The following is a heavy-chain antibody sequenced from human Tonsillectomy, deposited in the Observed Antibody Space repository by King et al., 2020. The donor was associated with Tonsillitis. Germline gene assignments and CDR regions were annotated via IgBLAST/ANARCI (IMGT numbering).Heavy chain of an antibody. D-gene: IGHD5-18*01. CDR2: ISGSGGRT. Sequence: VQLVESGGGLVQPGGSLRLSCAASGFTFSSSAMTWVRQAPGKGLEWVSGISGSGGRTNYADSVKGRFTISRDHSKNTLYLQMNILGAEDTALYYCAKVVSTAMVYYFDYWGQGTLVTVSS. CDR1: GFTFSSSA. CDR3: AKVVSTAMVYYFDY. V-gene: IGHV3-23*04. J-gene: IGHJ4*02.